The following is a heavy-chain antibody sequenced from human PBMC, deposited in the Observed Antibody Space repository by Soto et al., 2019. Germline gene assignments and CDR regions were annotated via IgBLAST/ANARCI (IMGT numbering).Heavy chain of an antibody. J-gene: IGHJ6*02. CDR1: GLSISSGGYY. Sequence: PSQTLSLTCMVSGLSISSGGYYWSGIRQHPGKGLEWIAYIYYSGSTYYNPTLQSRVTISVDTSKNPSYLELSSVSAADTAVYYCARMSPVFPTGYGIDVWGQGTTVTVSS. CDR2: IYYSGST. D-gene: IGHD3-10*02. V-gene: IGHV4-31*03. CDR3: ARMSPVFPTGYGIDV.